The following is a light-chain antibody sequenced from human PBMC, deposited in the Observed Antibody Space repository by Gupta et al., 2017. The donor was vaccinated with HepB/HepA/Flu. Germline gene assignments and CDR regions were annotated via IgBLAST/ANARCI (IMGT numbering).Light chain of an antibody. CDR2: NAF. CDR3: QQYGNSSALT. V-gene: IGKV3-20*01. Sequence: EVVLTQSPSTLSLSPGQRATLSCRASQIVGNYLAWYQQKPGQSPRLLIYNAFRRATGVPDRFSGGGSGTDFTLTIYRLEPQDFAEYYCQQYGNSSALTFGGGTKVEIK. CDR1: QIVGNY. J-gene: IGKJ4*01.